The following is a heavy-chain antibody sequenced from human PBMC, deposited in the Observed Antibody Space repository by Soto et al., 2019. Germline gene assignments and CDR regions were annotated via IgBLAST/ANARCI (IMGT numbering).Heavy chain of an antibody. Sequence: GGSLRLSCAASGFTFSNYGMSWVRQAPGKGLEWISAVSGGGGSTYYPDSVKGRFTISRDNSKNTLYLQMNTLRAEDTAVYYCAKVLRVQGIRYNWNYFDYWGQGTLVTVSS. J-gene: IGHJ4*02. D-gene: IGHD1-20*01. CDR2: VSGGGGST. CDR3: AKVLRVQGIRYNWNYFDY. CDR1: GFTFSNYG. V-gene: IGHV3-23*01.